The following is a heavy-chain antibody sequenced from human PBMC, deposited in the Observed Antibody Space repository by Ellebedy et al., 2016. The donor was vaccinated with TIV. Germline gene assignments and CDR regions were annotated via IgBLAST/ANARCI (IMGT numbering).Heavy chain of an antibody. CDR3: ATGARSEGGY. Sequence: PGGSLRLSCAASGFTFSIYWMNWVRQAPGKGLEWVANIKEDGSRTSYVDSVRGRFTISRDNAKNSLYLQMNSLRAEDTAVYYRATGARSEGGYWGQGTLVTVSS. CDR1: GFTFSIYW. J-gene: IGHJ4*02. D-gene: IGHD2-15*01. V-gene: IGHV3-7*01. CDR2: IKEDGSRT.